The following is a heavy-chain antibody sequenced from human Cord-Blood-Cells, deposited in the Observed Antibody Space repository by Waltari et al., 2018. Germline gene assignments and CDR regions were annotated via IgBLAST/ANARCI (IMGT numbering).Heavy chain of an antibody. CDR2: INPNSGGT. D-gene: IGHD4-17*01. V-gene: IGHV1-2*06. Sequence: QVQLVQSGAEVKKPGASVKVSCKASGYTFTGYYMPWLRQAPGQGLYGRGRINPNSGGTNYAQKVQGRVTMARDTSISTAYMELSRLRADDTAVYYCAREGYGDYGFDYWGQGTLVTVSS. CDR3: AREGYGDYGFDY. CDR1: GYTFTGYY. J-gene: IGHJ4*02.